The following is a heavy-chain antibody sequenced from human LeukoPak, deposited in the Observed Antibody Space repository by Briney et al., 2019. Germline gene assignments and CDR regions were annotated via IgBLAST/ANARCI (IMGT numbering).Heavy chain of an antibody. V-gene: IGHV3-15*01. D-gene: IGHD3-10*01. CDR3: ASYGSGSHDY. J-gene: IGHJ4*02. CDR2: IKTKTEGGTT. Sequence: GGSLRLSCAASGFTFSNAWLSWIRQAPGKGLEWVGRIKTKTEGGTTDYAAPVKGRFTISRDDSKNTVYLQMNSLKTEDTAVYYCASYGSGSHDYWGQGSLATVSS. CDR1: GFTFSNAW.